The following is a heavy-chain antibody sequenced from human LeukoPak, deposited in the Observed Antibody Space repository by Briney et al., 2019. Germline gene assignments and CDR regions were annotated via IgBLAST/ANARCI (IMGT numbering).Heavy chain of an antibody. V-gene: IGHV3-48*03. Sequence: PGGSLRLSCVASGFTLIRYEMNWVRQAPGKGLEWVSYISNSGSTKYCADSVKGRFTISRDNAKNLLHLQMNSLRVEDTAVYYCARDFRGGKSRSPDCWGQGTLVIVSS. CDR1: GFTLIRYE. D-gene: IGHD4-23*01. J-gene: IGHJ4*02. CDR3: ARDFRGGKSRSPDC. CDR2: ISNSGSTK.